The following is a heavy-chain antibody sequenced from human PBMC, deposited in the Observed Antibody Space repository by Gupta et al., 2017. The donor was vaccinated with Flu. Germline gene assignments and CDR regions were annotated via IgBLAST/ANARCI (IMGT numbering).Heavy chain of an antibody. CDR2: INPSGGST. CDR1: GYTFTSYY. J-gene: IGHJ6*02. Sequence: QVQLVQSGAEVKKPGASVKVSCKASGYTFTSYYMHWVRQAPGQGLEWMGIINPSGGSTSYAQKFQGRVTMTRDTSTSTVYMELSSLRSEDTAVYYCARTLTYYDFWSGSGGTSYYYYGMDVWGQGTTVTVSS. D-gene: IGHD3-3*01. CDR3: ARTLTYYDFWSGSGGTSYYYYGMDV. V-gene: IGHV1-46*01.